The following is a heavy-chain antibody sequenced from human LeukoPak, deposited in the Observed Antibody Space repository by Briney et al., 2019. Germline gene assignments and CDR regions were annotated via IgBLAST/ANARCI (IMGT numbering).Heavy chain of an antibody. CDR3: ARSPSAAGAS. CDR2: IYYSGST. J-gene: IGHJ5*02. Sequence: SETLSLTCTVSGGSISSGGYYWSWIRQHPGKGLEWIGYIYYSGSTYYNPSLKSRVTISVDTSKNQFSLKLSSVTAADTAVSYCARSPSAAGASWGQGTLVTVSS. CDR1: GGSISSGGYY. D-gene: IGHD6-13*01. V-gene: IGHV4-31*03.